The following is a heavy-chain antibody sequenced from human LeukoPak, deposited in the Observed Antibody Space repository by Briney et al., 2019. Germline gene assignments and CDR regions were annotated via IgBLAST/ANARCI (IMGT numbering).Heavy chain of an antibody. CDR3: AKDYRGGGSGYFLQ. D-gene: IGHD2-15*01. CDR2: IWHDGSSE. J-gene: IGHJ4*02. V-gene: IGHV3-33*06. CDR1: GHSFSSYE. Sequence: PGGSLSLFCAASGHSFSSYEVHCVRQAPGKGLEWVAVIWHDGSSEFYADSVRGRFSISRDDSRNTVYLQMNSLRAEDTAVYYCAKDYRGGGSGYFLQWARRTLLTLSS.